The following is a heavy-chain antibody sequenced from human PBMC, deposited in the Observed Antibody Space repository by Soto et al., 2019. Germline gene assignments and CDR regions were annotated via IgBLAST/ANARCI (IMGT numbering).Heavy chain of an antibody. CDR1: GDSVTSHY. Sequence: SETLSLTCSFSGDSVTSHYLTWIRQSPEKGLEWIGYMHYTGFSHYNPSLKSRVTISVDTSKNQFSLKLSSVTAADTAVYYCARRWAAAGVYYFDYWGQGTLVTVSS. J-gene: IGHJ4*02. CDR3: ARRWAAAGVYYFDY. CDR2: MHYTGFS. D-gene: IGHD6-13*01. V-gene: IGHV4-59*08.